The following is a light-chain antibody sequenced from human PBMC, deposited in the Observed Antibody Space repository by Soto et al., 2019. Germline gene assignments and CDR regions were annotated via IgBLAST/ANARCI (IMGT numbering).Light chain of an antibody. J-gene: IGLJ1*01. CDR1: SSDVGGYDY. CDR3: SSYTSSSTPYV. Sequence: QSALTQPPSASGSPGQSVTISCTGTSSDVGGYDYVSWYQQRPGKAPKLLIHEVTKRPSGVPDRFSGSKSGNTASLTISGLQAEDEADYYCSSYTSSSTPYVFGTGTKVTVL. CDR2: EVT. V-gene: IGLV2-8*01.